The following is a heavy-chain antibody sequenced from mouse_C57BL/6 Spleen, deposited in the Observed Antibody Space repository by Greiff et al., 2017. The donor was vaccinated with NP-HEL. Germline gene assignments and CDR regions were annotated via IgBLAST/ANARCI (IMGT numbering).Heavy chain of an antibody. CDR2: IDPSDSYT. J-gene: IGHJ4*01. V-gene: IGHV1-69*01. D-gene: IGHD1-1*01. CDR3: ARYYYGRDYAMDY. CDR1: GYTFTSYW. Sequence: VQLQQPGAELVMPGASVKLSCKASGYTFTSYWMHWVKQRPGQGLEWIGEIDPSDSYTNYNQKFKGKSTLTVDKSSSTAYMQLSSLTSEDSAVYYCARYYYGRDYAMDYWGQGTSVTVSS.